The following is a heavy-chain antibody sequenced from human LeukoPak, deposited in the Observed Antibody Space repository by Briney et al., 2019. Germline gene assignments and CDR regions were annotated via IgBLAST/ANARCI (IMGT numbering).Heavy chain of an antibody. CDR3: TRVFVGDEYSSSGY. Sequence: GGSLRLSCAASGFTFSRYYMHWVRQAQGKGLVWVSRINSDGSSTTYADSVKGRFTISRDNAKNTLYLQMNSLKVEDTAVYYCTRVFVGDEYSSSGYWGQGTLVTVSS. CDR2: INSDGSST. J-gene: IGHJ4*02. D-gene: IGHD6-13*01. CDR1: GFTFSRYY. V-gene: IGHV3-74*01.